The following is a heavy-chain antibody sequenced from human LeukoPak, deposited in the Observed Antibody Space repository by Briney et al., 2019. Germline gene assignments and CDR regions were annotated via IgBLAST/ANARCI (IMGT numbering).Heavy chain of an antibody. CDR1: GFTFSSYA. D-gene: IGHD1-26*01. V-gene: IGHV3-23*01. Sequence: TGGSLRLSCAASGFTFSSYAMGWVRQAPGKGLEWVSAISATGATTYHADSVKGRFIISRDNSKSSLYLQMNSLRAEDTAVYYCAERLSDSGSYPHFDYWGQGTLVTVSS. CDR2: ISATGATT. J-gene: IGHJ4*02. CDR3: AERLSDSGSYPHFDY.